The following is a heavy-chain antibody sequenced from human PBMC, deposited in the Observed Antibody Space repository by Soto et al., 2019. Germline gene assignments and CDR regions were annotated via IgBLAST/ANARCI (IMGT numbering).Heavy chain of an antibody. CDR3: ARAGEGYCSSTSCSNWFDP. CDR2: ISAYNGNT. CDR1: GYTFTSYG. Sequence: ASVKVSCKASGYTFTSYGISWVRQAPGQGLEWMGWISAYNGNTNYAQKLQGRVTMTTDTSTSTAYMELRSLRSDDTAVYYCARAGEGYCSSTSCSNWFDPWGQGTLVTVSS. D-gene: IGHD2-2*01. J-gene: IGHJ5*02. V-gene: IGHV1-18*01.